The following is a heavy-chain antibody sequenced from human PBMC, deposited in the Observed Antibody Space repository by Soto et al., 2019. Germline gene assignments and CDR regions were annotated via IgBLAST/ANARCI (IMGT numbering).Heavy chain of an antibody. V-gene: IGHV1-46*02. J-gene: IGHJ4*02. D-gene: IGHD2-21*02. CDR2: IHPSGGGT. Sequence: ASVKVSCKPSGYTFNTYYLHWVRQAPGQALEWMGVIHPSGGGTTYAQKFLGRVTVTRDTSTSTVFMELSSLRSDDTAVYYCARGGHIAVVTASFHYWGQGTLVTVSS. CDR1: GYTFNTYY. CDR3: ARGGHIAVVTASFHY.